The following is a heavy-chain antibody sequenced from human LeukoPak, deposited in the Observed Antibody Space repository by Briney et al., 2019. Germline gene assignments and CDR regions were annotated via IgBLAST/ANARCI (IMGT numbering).Heavy chain of an antibody. V-gene: IGHV3-66*01. CDR3: ARDRVVPAATTYYYMDV. D-gene: IGHD2-2*01. CDR2: IYSGGST. J-gene: IGHJ6*03. CDR1: GFTFSSYA. Sequence: GGSLRLSCAASGFTFSSYAMSWVRQAPGKGLEWVSVIYSGGSTYYADSVKGRFTISRDNSKNTLYLQMNSLRAEDTAVYYCARDRVVPAATTYYYMDVWGKGTTVTISS.